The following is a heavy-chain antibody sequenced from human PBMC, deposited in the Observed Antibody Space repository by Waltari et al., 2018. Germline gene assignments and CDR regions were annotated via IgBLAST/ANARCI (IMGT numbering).Heavy chain of an antibody. D-gene: IGHD5-12*01. CDR3: AREVGYSGYDFNWFDP. V-gene: IGHV4-34*01. J-gene: IGHJ5*02. CDR1: GGSFSGYY. CDR2: INHSGST. Sequence: QVQLQQWGAGLLKPSEPLSLTCAVYGGSFSGYYWRWIRPPPGKGLEWIGEINHSGSTNYNPSLKSRVTISVDTSKNQFSLKLSSVTAADTAVYYCAREVGYSGYDFNWFDPWGQGTLVTVSS.